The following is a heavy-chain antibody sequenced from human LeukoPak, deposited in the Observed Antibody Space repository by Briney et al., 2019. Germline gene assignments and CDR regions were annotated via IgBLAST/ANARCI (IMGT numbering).Heavy chain of an antibody. D-gene: IGHD3-10*01. J-gene: IGHJ6*03. V-gene: IGHV3-23*01. CDR2: ISGSGGST. CDR3: AKHPVGLWFGELLGAADYMDV. Sequence: GGSLRLSCAASGFTFSSYAMSWVRQAPGKGLEWVSAISGSGGSTYYADSVKGRFTISRDNSKNTLYLQMNSLRAEDTAVYYCAKHPVGLWFGELLGAADYMDVWGKGTTVTVSS. CDR1: GFTFSSYA.